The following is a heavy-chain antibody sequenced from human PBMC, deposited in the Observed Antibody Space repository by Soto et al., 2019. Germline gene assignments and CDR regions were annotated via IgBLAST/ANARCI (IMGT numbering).Heavy chain of an antibody. CDR2: IIPIFGTA. CDR1: GGTFSSYA. J-gene: IGHJ4*02. V-gene: IGHV1-69*13. D-gene: IGHD5-18*01. CDR3: ARDLRGYSYGYHY. Sequence: VASVKVSCKASGGTFSSYAISWVRQAPGQGLEWMGGIIPIFGTANYAQKFQGRVTITADESTSTAYMELSSLRSEDTAVYYCARDLRGYSYGYHYWGQGTLVTVSS.